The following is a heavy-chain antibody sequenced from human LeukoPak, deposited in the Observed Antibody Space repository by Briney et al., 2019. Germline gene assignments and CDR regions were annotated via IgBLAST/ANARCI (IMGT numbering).Heavy chain of an antibody. CDR3: TRLDQWPALNDY. Sequence: GSLTLSCAASGFTVSSSYMSWIRQPPGKGLEWVSVIPSGGNTYYADSLRRRFTISIDKSKNKVYLQMNSMRAEATAVYYCTRLDQWPALNDYCGQGTLVTASS. V-gene: IGHV3-53*01. J-gene: IGHJ4*02. D-gene: IGHD6-19*01. CDR2: IPSGGNT. CDR1: GFTVSSSY.